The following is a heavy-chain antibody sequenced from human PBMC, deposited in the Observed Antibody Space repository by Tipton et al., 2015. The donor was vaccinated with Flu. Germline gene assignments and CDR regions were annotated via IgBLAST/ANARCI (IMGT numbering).Heavy chain of an antibody. CDR1: GFTFSSFS. CDR3: ARDLGYNYGQSAEYFQH. Sequence: SLRLSCAASGFTFSSFSMNWVRQAPGKGLEWVSYISSSSSTIYYADSVKGRFTISRDNAKNSVYLQMNSLRDEDTAVYYCARDLGYNYGQSAEYFQHWGQGTLVTASS. D-gene: IGHD5-18*01. J-gene: IGHJ1*01. CDR2: ISSSSSTI. V-gene: IGHV3-48*02.